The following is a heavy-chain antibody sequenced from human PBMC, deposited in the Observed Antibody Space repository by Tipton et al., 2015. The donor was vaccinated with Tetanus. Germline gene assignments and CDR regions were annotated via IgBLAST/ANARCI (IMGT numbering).Heavy chain of an antibody. J-gene: IGHJ2*01. CDR2: ISSSSSYI. D-gene: IGHD6-19*01. Sequence: SLRLSCAASGFTFSSYFMNWVRQAPGKGLEWVSSISSSSSYIYYADSVKGRFTMSRDNAKHSLYLQMDSLRAGDTALYYCVKEERSGWVNWYFDLWGRGTLVTVSS. CDR1: GFTFSSYF. CDR3: VKEERSGWVNWYFDL. V-gene: IGHV3-21*04.